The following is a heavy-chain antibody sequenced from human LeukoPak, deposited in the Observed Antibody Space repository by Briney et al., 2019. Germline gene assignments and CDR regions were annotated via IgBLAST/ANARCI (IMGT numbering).Heavy chain of an antibody. V-gene: IGHV1-3*01. Sequence: ASVKVSCKASGYTFTSYAMYWVRQAPGQRLEWMGWINAGNGNTKYSQKFQGRVTIARDTSASTAYMELSSLRSEDTAVYYCAREIWFGESAFDYWGQGTLVTVSS. CDR1: GYTFTSYA. CDR2: INAGNGNT. J-gene: IGHJ4*02. CDR3: AREIWFGESAFDY. D-gene: IGHD3-10*01.